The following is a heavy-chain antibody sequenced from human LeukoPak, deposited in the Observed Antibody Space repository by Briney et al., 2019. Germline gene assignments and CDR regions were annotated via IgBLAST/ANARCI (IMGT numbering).Heavy chain of an antibody. CDR3: ARAPYCSSTSCYVAVTPWFDP. J-gene: IGHJ5*02. Sequence: GASVKVSCKASGYTFTGYYMHWVRQAPGQGLEWMGWINPNSGGTNYAQKFQGRVNMTRDTSISTAYMELSRLRSDDTAVYYCARAPYCSSTSCYVAVTPWFDPWGQGTLVTVSS. CDR1: GYTFTGYY. V-gene: IGHV1-2*02. CDR2: INPNSGGT. D-gene: IGHD2-2*01.